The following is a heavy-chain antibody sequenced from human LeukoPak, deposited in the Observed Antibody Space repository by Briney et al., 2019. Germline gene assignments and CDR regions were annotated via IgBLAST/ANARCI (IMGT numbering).Heavy chain of an antibody. CDR3: ARGRWDYDFWSGYYTIDY. D-gene: IGHD3-3*01. CDR1: GYTFTGYY. Sequence: ASVKVSCKASGYTFTGYYMHWVRQAPGQGLEWMGRINPNSGGTNYAQKFQGRVTMTRDTSISTAYMELSRLRSEDTAVYYCARGRWDYDFWSGYYTIDYWGQGALVTVSS. V-gene: IGHV1-2*06. CDR2: INPNSGGT. J-gene: IGHJ4*02.